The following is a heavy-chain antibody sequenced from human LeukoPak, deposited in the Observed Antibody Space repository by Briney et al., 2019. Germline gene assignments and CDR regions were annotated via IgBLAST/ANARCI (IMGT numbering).Heavy chain of an antibody. CDR1: GYSISSGYY. Sequence: SETLSLTCTVSGYSISSGYYWGWIRPPPGKGLEWIGSIHHSGSTNYNPSLKSRVTISLDTSKNQFSLKLSSVTAADTAVYYCARAYGGNSQYFQHWGQGTLVTVSS. J-gene: IGHJ1*01. CDR3: ARAYGGNSQYFQH. V-gene: IGHV4-38-2*02. D-gene: IGHD4-23*01. CDR2: IHHSGST.